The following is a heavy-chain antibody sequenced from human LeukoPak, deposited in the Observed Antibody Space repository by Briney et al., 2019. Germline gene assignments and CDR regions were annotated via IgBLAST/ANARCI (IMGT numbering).Heavy chain of an antibody. D-gene: IGHD3-22*01. CDR2: IYYSGST. CDR3: ARVNTYYDSSGYVFDY. Sequence: SETLSLTCAVYGGSFSGYYWSWIRQPPGKGLEWIGSIYYSGSTYYNPSLKSRVTISVDTSKNQFSLKLSSVTAADTAVYYCARVNTYYDSSGYVFDYWGQGTLVTVSS. V-gene: IGHV4-34*01. J-gene: IGHJ4*02. CDR1: GGSFSGYY.